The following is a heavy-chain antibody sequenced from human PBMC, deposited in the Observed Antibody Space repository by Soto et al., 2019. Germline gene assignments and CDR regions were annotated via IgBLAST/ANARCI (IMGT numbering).Heavy chain of an antibody. CDR3: ASDHDNDDGWFDP. CDR2: IRSSGITI. CDR1: GFTFSDYY. Sequence: QVQLVESGGSLVNPGGSLRLSCAASGFTFSDYYMSWIRQAPGKGLEWVSYIRSSGITINYADSVKGRFTISRDNAKNSLYLPMNSRSAEDTAVYYCASDHDNDDGWFDPWGQGTLVPVSS. J-gene: IGHJ5*02. V-gene: IGHV3-11*01. D-gene: IGHD3-16*01.